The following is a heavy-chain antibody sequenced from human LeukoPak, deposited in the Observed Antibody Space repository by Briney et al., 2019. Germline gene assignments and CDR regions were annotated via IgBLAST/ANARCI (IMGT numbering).Heavy chain of an antibody. J-gene: IGHJ5*02. Sequence: ASVKVSCKASGYTFTGYYMHWVRQAPGKGLEWMGGFDPEDGETIYAQKFQGRVTMTEDTSTDTAYMELSSLRSEDTAVYYCATAILSNCSGGSCYRNWFDPWGQGTLVTVSS. CDR1: GYTFTGYY. CDR3: ATAILSNCSGGSCYRNWFDP. CDR2: FDPEDGET. D-gene: IGHD2-15*01. V-gene: IGHV1-24*01.